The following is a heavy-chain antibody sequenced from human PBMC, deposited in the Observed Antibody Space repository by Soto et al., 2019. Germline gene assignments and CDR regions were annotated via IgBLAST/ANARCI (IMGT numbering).Heavy chain of an antibody. J-gene: IGHJ4*02. D-gene: IGHD3-22*01. CDR1: GLTFSDTY. Sequence: QVQLVESGEGWFKLGGSLRLSCAAPGLTFSDTYMSWIRQAPGRGREWVSYISSIGSTIYYADSVKGRFTISRDNAKNSLYLQMNSLRAEDTAVYYCARDWDSSGYPLTDWGQGTLVTVSS. CDR3: ARDWDSSGYPLTD. CDR2: ISSIGSTI. V-gene: IGHV3-11*01.